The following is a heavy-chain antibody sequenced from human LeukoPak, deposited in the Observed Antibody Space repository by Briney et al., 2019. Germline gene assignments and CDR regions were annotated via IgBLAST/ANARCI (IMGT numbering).Heavy chain of an antibody. V-gene: IGHV1-46*01. CDR2: INPSGGST. Sequence: GSAKVSCKASRYTFTSSYIRWVRQAPEQGLEWMGIINPSGGSTSYAQKFQGRVTMTRDTSTSTVYMELSSLRSEDTAVYYCASYDSKGAFDIWGQGTMVTVSS. D-gene: IGHD3-22*01. J-gene: IGHJ3*02. CDR1: RYTFTSSY. CDR3: ASYDSKGAFDI.